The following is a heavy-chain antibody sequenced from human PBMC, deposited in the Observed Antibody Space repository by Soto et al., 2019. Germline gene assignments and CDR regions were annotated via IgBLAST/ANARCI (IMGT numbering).Heavy chain of an antibody. CDR1: GFTFSTYS. J-gene: IGHJ4*02. V-gene: IGHV3-48*01. CDR2: ISSSSSTI. CDR3: ASYGSGSYALSY. Sequence: EVQLVESGGGLVQPGGSLRLSCAASGFTFSTYSMNWVRQAPGKGMEWVSYISSSSSTIYYADSVKGRFTISRDNAKSSLYLQMNSMRAEDTAVYYCASYGSGSYALSYWGQGTLVTVSS. D-gene: IGHD3-10*01.